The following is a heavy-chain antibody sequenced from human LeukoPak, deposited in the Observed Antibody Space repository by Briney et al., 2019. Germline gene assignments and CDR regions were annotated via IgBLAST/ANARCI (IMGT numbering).Heavy chain of an antibody. Sequence: ASVKVSCKASGYTFTSYDINWVRQATGQGLEWMGWMNPNSGNTGYAQKFQGRVTMTRNTSISTAYMELSSLRSEDTAVYYCASGYSGYDYPPFDYWGQGTLVTVSS. D-gene: IGHD5-12*01. CDR2: MNPNSGNT. CDR1: GYTFTSYD. V-gene: IGHV1-8*01. CDR3: ASGYSGYDYPPFDY. J-gene: IGHJ4*02.